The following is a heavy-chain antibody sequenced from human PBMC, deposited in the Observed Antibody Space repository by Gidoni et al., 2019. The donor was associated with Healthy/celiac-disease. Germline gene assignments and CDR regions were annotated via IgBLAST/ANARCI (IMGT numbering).Heavy chain of an antibody. J-gene: IGHJ4*02. D-gene: IGHD3-22*01. Sequence: QVTLKESGPVLVKPTETLTLTCTVSGFSLSNARMGVSWIRQPPGKALEWLAHIFSNDEKSYSTSLKSRLTISKDTSKSQVVLTMTNMDPVDTATYYCARSFPYYDSSGYYLWYFDYWGQGTLVTVSS. CDR2: IFSNDEK. CDR3: ARSFPYYDSSGYYLWYFDY. CDR1: GFSLSNARMG. V-gene: IGHV2-26*01.